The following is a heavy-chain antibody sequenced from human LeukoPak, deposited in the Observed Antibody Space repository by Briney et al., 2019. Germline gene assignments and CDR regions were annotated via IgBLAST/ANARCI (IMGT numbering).Heavy chain of an antibody. Sequence: SETLSLTCTVSGGSISSSTYCWGWLRQPPGQGLEWVVSIYYSGSNYSNSSLKSRVTISVDTYKKQFSLKLSPVAGADTAVYYCARHEVGPPYSSSWYFDYWGQGTLVTVSS. V-gene: IGHV4-39*01. CDR2: IYYSGSN. D-gene: IGHD6-13*01. J-gene: IGHJ4*02. CDR3: ARHEVGPPYSSSWYFDY. CDR1: GGSISSSTYC.